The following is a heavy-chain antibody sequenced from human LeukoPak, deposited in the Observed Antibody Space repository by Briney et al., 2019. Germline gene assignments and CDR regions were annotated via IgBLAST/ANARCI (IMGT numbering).Heavy chain of an antibody. CDR3: ARDVSRVRGVTPFDY. CDR2: IKQDGSEK. D-gene: IGHD3-10*01. CDR1: GFTFSSYG. Sequence: PGGSLRLSCAASGFTFSSYGMHWVRQAPGKGLEWVANIKQDGSEKYYVDSVKGRFTISRDNAKNSLYLQMNSLRAEDTAVYYCARDVSRVRGVTPFDYWGQGTLVTVSS. V-gene: IGHV3-7*01. J-gene: IGHJ4*02.